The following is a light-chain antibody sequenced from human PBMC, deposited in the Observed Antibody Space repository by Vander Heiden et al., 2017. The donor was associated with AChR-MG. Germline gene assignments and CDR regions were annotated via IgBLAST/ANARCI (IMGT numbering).Light chain of an antibody. CDR1: SGHSNYD. CDR2: LNSDGSH. J-gene: IGLJ2*01. V-gene: IGLV4-69*01. CDR3: QTWGTAFVV. Sequence: QLVLTQSPSASASLGASVKPTCTLSSGHSNYDIAWHQQQPEKGPRYLMKLNSDGSHSKGDGIPDRFSGSSSGAERYLTISSLQSEDEADYYCQTWGTAFVVFGGGTKLTVL.